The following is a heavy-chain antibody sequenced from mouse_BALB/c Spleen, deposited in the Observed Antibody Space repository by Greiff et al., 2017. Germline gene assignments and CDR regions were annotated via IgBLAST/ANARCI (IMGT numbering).Heavy chain of an antibody. V-gene: IGHV1-87*01. J-gene: IGHJ4*01. CDR2: IYPGDGDT. D-gene: IGHD2-1*01. CDR1: GYTFTSYW. CDR3: AREVYGNYEAMDY. Sequence: VQLVESGAELARPGASVKLSCKASGYTFTSYWMQWVKQRPGQGLEWIGAIYPGDGDTRYTQKFKGKATLTADKSSRTAYMQLSSLASEDSAVYYCAREVYGNYEAMDYWGQGTSVTVSS.